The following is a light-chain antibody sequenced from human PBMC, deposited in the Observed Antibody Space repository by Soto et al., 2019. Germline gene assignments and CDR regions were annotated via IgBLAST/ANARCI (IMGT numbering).Light chain of an antibody. CDR2: DVG. CDR1: SSDVGGLNF. CDR3: SSDTSSSTLVV. V-gene: IGLV2-14*01. Sequence: QSVLTQPASVSGSPGQSITISCTGTSSDVGGLNFVSWYQQHPGKAPKLMIYDVGNRPSGVSNRFSGSKSGNTASLTISGLQAEDEDDYYCSSDTSSSTLVVFGGGPMVTVL. J-gene: IGLJ2*01.